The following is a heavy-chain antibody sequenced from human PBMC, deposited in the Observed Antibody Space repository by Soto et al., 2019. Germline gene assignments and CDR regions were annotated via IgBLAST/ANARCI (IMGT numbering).Heavy chain of an antibody. CDR2: IIPILGIT. D-gene: IGHD3-16*01. CDR3: AEDGGGGEDYYYYGLDV. V-gene: IGHV1-69*02. J-gene: IGHJ6*02. Sequence: QVQLVQSGAEVKKPGSSVKVSCKASGGTFSSHTINWVRQAPGQGLEWMGRIIPILGITNYAQRFQGRVTXIXXKWTRAAYMELGSLRREDTAGYYCAEDGGGGEDYYYYGLDVWGQATTVSVSS. CDR1: GGTFSSHT.